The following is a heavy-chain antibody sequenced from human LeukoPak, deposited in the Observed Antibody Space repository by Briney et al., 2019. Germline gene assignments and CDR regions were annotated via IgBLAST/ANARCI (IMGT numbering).Heavy chain of an antibody. CDR1: GGSISSSSYY. Sequence: SETLSLTCTVSGGSISSSSYYWGWVRQPPGRGLEWLGSIYYSGSTYYNPSLKSRVTISVYTSKNQFSLKLSSVTAADTAVYYCARGRARCYDSSGYYGYWGQGTLVTVSS. CDR3: ARGRARCYDSSGYYGY. V-gene: IGHV4-39*07. J-gene: IGHJ4*02. D-gene: IGHD3-22*01. CDR2: IYYSGST.